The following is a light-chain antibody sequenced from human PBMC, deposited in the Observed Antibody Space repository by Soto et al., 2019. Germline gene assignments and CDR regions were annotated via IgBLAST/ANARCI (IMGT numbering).Light chain of an antibody. CDR3: CSYAGNNNV. J-gene: IGLJ1*01. CDR2: EVT. Sequence: QSVLTQPPSASGSPGQSVTISCTGTSSDVGGHNYVSWYQQHPGKAPKLMIYEVTQRPSGVPDRFSGSKSGNTASLTVSGLPAEDEDHYYCCSYAGNNNVFGTGTKVTVL. V-gene: IGLV2-8*01. CDR1: SSDVGGHNY.